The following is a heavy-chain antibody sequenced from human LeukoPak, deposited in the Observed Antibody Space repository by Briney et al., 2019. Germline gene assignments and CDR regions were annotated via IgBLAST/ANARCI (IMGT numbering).Heavy chain of an antibody. CDR3: AREPNGYYYDSSGYYDY. D-gene: IGHD3-22*01. CDR1: GYTFTGYY. CDR2: INGNSGGT. Sequence: ASVKVSCKASGYTFTGYYMHWVRQAPGQGLEWMGWINGNSGGTNYAQKFQGRVTMTRDTSISTAYMELSRLRSDDTAVYYCAREPNGYYYDSSGYYDYWGQGTLVTVSS. V-gene: IGHV1-2*02. J-gene: IGHJ4*02.